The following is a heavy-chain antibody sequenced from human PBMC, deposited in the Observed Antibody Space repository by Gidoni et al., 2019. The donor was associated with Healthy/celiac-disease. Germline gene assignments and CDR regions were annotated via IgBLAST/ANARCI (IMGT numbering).Heavy chain of an antibody. CDR3: AREIRSRAVAVWFDP. Sequence: QVQLQESGPGLVKPSQTMSLTCTVSGGSISTGGYYWGWICQHPGKGLEWIGYINSRWSTYYNPSLKSRVTISVDTSKNQFSLKLSSVTAADTAVYYCAREIRSRAVAVWFDPWGQGTLVTVSS. CDR2: INSRWST. V-gene: IGHV4-31*03. J-gene: IGHJ5*02. CDR1: GGSISTGGYY. D-gene: IGHD6-19*01.